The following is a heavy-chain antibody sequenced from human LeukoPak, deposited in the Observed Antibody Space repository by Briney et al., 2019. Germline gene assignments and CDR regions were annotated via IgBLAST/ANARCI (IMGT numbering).Heavy chain of an antibody. CDR3: ARVMVRGVIDDY. CDR2: IWYDGSNK. Sequence: GGSLRLSCAASGFTFSSYGMHWVRQAPGKGLEWVAVIWYDGSNKYYADSVKGRFTISRDNAKNSLYLQMNSLRDEDTAVYYCARVMVRGVIDDYWGQGTLVTVSS. CDR1: GFTFSSYG. V-gene: IGHV3-33*08. J-gene: IGHJ4*01. D-gene: IGHD3-10*01.